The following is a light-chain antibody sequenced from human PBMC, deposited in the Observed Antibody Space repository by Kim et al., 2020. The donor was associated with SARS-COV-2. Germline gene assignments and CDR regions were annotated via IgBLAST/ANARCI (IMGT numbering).Light chain of an antibody. Sequence: ETVLTQSPGTLSLSPGERATLSCRASESVSSNNLAWYQQKPGQAPRLLIYGASSRATGIPERFSGSGSGTDFTLTISRLEPEDFAVFYCQQYARSWTFGQGTKVDIK. V-gene: IGKV3-20*01. CDR1: ESVSSNN. CDR2: GAS. J-gene: IGKJ1*01. CDR3: QQYARSWT.